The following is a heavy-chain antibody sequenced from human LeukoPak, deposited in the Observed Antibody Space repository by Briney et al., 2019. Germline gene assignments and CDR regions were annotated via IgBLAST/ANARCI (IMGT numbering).Heavy chain of an antibody. J-gene: IGHJ6*02. D-gene: IGHD2-2*01. CDR1: GFILSTHG. V-gene: IGHV3-33*06. CDR3: AKDLVGCSSTSCYFTVGGMDV. Sequence: SGGSLRLSCAASGFILSTHGMHWVRQAPGKGLEWVAGMWYDGSREDYADSVKGRFTISRDNSKNTLYLQMNSLRAEDTAVYYCAKDLVGCSSTSCYFTVGGMDVWGQGTTVTVSS. CDR2: MWYDGSRE.